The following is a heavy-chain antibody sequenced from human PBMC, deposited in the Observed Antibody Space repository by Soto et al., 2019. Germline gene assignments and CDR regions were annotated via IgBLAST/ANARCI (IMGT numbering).Heavy chain of an antibody. CDR3: ARDSGYCSSTSCYFPPPTNDY. Sequence: ASVKVSCKASGYTFTSYGISWVRQAPGQGLEWMGWISAYNGNTNYAQKLQGRVTMTTDTSTSTAYMELRSLRSDDTAVYYCARDSGYCSSTSCYFPPPTNDYWGQGTLVTVSS. CDR1: GYTFTSYG. D-gene: IGHD2-2*01. J-gene: IGHJ4*02. CDR2: ISAYNGNT. V-gene: IGHV1-18*01.